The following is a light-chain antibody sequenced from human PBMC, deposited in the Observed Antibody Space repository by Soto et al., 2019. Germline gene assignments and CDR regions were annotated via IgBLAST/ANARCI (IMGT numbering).Light chain of an antibody. CDR2: DAS. V-gene: IGKV1-5*01. CDR3: QQYNSYSPQT. J-gene: IGKJ1*01. Sequence: DIHMTHSPSSLSTSFVDIFTITCRVSQGISNYLAWYQQKPGKAPKLLIYDASSLESGVPSRFSGSGSGTEFTLTISSLQPDDFATYYCQQYNSYSPQTFGQGTEVDNK. CDR1: QGISNY.